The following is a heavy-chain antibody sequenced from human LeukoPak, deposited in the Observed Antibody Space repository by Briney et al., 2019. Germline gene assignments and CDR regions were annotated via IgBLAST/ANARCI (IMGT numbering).Heavy chain of an antibody. J-gene: IGHJ4*02. CDR2: ISSTGTYI. Sequence: PGGSLRLSCAASGFTFSSHNINWVRQAPGKGLEWVSSISSTGTYIYYADSVKGRFTISRDNAKNSLYLQMDSLRDEDTAVYYCARGSIATRPTFFEYWGQGTLATVSS. D-gene: IGHD6-6*01. CDR1: GFTFSSHN. CDR3: ARGSIATRPTFFEY. V-gene: IGHV3-21*01.